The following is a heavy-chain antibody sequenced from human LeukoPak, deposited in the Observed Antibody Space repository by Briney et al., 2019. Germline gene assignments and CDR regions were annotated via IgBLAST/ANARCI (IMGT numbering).Heavy chain of an antibody. D-gene: IGHD3-16*01. Sequence: SETLSLTCTVSGGCISSYYWSWIRQPPGKGLEWIGYIYYSGSTNYNPSLKSRVTISVDTSKNQFSLKLSSVTAADTAVYYCARGARGIFSWGQGTLVTVSS. CDR1: GGCISSYY. V-gene: IGHV4-59*01. J-gene: IGHJ4*02. CDR3: ARGARGIFS. CDR2: IYYSGST.